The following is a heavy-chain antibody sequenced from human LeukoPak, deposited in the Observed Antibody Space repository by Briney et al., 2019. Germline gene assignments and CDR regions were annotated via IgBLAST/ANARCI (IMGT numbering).Heavy chain of an antibody. V-gene: IGHV3-7*01. CDR3: ARAVGYCSSTSCYHFDY. D-gene: IGHD2-2*01. CDR2: IKQDGSEK. Sequence: GGSLRLSCGASGFTFSSYWMSWVRQAPGKGLEWVANIKQDGSEKYYEDSVKGRFTISRDNAKNSLYLQMNSLRAEDTAVYYCARAVGYCSSTSCYHFDYWGQGTLVTVSS. J-gene: IGHJ4*02. CDR1: GFTFSSYW.